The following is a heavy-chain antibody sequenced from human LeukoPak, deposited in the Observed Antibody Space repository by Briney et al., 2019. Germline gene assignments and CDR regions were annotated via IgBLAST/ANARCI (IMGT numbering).Heavy chain of an antibody. D-gene: IGHD2-21*02. CDR1: GDSPSSGVYY. V-gene: IGHV4-39*02. CDR2: GYYSGST. J-gene: IGHJ4*02. Sequence: SETLSLTCTVSGDSPSSGVYYWGWIPQPPGQGLTWVGSGYYSGSTLSSAAYESCVATRVGSAKTHFSQILNSVTAADTPTYYCARFCQVTTCPKFEYWGQGILVSVAS. CDR3: ARFCQVTTCPKFEY.